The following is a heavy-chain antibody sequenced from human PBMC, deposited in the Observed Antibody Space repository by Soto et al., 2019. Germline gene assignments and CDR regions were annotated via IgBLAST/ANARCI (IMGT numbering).Heavy chain of an antibody. CDR3: ANDLVVTVGDY. D-gene: IGHD2-21*02. V-gene: IGHV3-23*01. J-gene: IGHJ4*02. CDR1: GFTFSIYA. Sequence: GSLRLSCAASGFTFSIYAMSWVRQAPGKGLEWVSAISGSGGSTYYADSVKGRFTISRDNSKNTLYLQMNSLRGEDTAVYYCANDLVVTVGDYWGQGTLVTVSS. CDR2: ISGSGGST.